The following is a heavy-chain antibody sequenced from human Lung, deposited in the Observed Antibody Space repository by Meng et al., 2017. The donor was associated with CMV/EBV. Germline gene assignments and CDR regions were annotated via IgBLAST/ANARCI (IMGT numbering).Heavy chain of an antibody. CDR2: VNPYNGDG. D-gene: IGHD3-10*02. Sequence: SXXVSCKASGYTLTTYGINWVRQAPGQGLEWMGWVNPYNGDGGYAQRFQGRVTVTTDTSINTAYLELTSLRSDDTAVYYCVRAVHGLEIWGQGTTVTVSS. CDR1: GYTLTTYG. V-gene: IGHV1-8*01. J-gene: IGHJ6*02. CDR3: VRAVHGLEI.